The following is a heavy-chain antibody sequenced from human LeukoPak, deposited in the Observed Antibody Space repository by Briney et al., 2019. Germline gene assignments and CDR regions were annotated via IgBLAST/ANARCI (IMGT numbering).Heavy chain of an antibody. D-gene: IGHD4-11*01. CDR1: GFTFSGYW. V-gene: IGHV3-74*01. CDR3: ARGQFYGMDV. J-gene: IGHJ6*02. CDR2: VNSDGSGT. Sequence: GGSLRLSCAASGFTFSGYWMHWVRQAPGKGLVWVSRVNSDGSGTSYADSVKDRFTISRGNAKNTLYLQMDSLTAEDTAVYYCARGQFYGMDVWGQGTTVTVSS.